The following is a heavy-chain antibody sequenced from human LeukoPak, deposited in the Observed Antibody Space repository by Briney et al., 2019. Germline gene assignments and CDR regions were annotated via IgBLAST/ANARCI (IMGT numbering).Heavy chain of an antibody. V-gene: IGHV3-23*01. CDR1: GFTFSSYA. CDR2: ISGSGGSK. Sequence: RPGGSLRLSCAASGFTFSSYAMNWVRQAPVKGLEWVSTISGSGGSKHYADSVEGRFTISRDNSKNSLYLQMNSLRADDTAVYYCAKGRWSPDYWGQGTLVTVSS. J-gene: IGHJ4*02. D-gene: IGHD1-1*01. CDR3: AKGRWSPDY.